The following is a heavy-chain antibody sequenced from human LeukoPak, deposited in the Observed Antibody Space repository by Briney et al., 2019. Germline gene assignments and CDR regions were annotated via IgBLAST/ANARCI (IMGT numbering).Heavy chain of an antibody. CDR2: INHSGST. CDR3: ARPIGGY. D-gene: IGHD3-16*01. V-gene: IGHV4-34*01. CDR1: GGSFSGYY. J-gene: IGHJ4*02. Sequence: PSETLSLTCAVYGGSFSGYYWSWIRRPPGKGLEWIGEINHSGSTNYNPSLKSRVTISVDTSKNQFSLKLSSVTAADTAVYYCARPIGGYWGQGTLVTVSS.